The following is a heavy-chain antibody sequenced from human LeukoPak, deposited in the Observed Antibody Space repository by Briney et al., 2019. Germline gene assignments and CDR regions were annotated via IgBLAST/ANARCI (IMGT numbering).Heavy chain of an antibody. V-gene: IGHV4-34*01. CDR1: GGSFSGYY. D-gene: IGHD2-2*01. CDR2: INHSGST. CDR3: ARGPRLYYCSSTSCALDWFDP. J-gene: IGHJ5*02. Sequence: SETLSLTCAVYGGSFSGYYWSWIRQPPGKGLEWIGEINHSGSTNYNPSLKSRVTISVDTSKNQFSLKLSSVTAADTAVYYCARGPRLYYCSSTSCALDWFDPWGQGTPVTVSS.